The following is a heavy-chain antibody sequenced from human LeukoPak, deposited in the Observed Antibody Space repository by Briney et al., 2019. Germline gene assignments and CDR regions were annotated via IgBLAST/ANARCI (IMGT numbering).Heavy chain of an antibody. CDR1: GFYFANYA. CDR3: ARDLKDFWGGYFSHYYYYYMDV. CDR2: ISSSSSYI. Sequence: GGSLRLSCAASGFYFANYAMSWVRQAPGKGLEWVSSISSSSSYIYYADSVKGRFTISRDNAKNSLYLQMNSLRAEDTAVYYCARDLKDFWGGYFSHYYYYYMDVWGKGTTVTVSS. D-gene: IGHD3-3*01. J-gene: IGHJ6*03. V-gene: IGHV3-21*01.